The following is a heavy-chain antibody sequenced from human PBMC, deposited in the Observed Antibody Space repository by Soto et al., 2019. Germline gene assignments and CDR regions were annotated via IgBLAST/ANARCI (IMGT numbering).Heavy chain of an antibody. V-gene: IGHV4-30-4*01. D-gene: IGHD2-2*01. CDR2: SYSSGST. CDR3: ARDPHVVPAGGYGMDV. CDR1: GGSITSGDYY. Sequence: QVQLQESGPGLVKPSQTLSLTCTVSGGSITSGDYYWTWIRQTPGKGLEWIGYSYSSGSTRYNPSLESRVTISVDTAKNQFSLKLSSVTAADTAMYYCARDPHVVPAGGYGMDVWGQGTTVIVSS. J-gene: IGHJ6*02.